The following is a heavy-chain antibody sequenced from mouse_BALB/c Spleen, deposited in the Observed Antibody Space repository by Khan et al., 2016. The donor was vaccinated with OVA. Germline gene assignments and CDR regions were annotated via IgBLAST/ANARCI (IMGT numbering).Heavy chain of an antibody. J-gene: IGHJ3*01. CDR3: ARSPYGNSFAY. V-gene: IGHV1-77*01. CDR2: IYPGSGST. CDR1: GYTFTDYI. D-gene: IGHD2-1*01. Sequence: QVQLKESGPELVKPGASVKMSCKASGYTFTDYIMSWVKQRTGQGLEWIGEIYPGSGSTYYNEKFKGKATLTADTSSNTAYMHLSSLTSEDSAVYFCARSPYGNSFAYWGHGTLVTVSA.